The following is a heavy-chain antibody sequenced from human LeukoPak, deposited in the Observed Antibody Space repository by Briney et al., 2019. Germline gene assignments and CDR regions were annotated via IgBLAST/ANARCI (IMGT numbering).Heavy chain of an antibody. Sequence: GGSLRLSCAASGFTFSSYNMNWVRQAPAKGPEWVSSIRSSTYIYYADSVKGRFTISRDNAKNSLYLQMNSLRAEDTAVYYCARTLGCSSTSCYTGYYYYGMDVWGQGTTVTVSS. D-gene: IGHD2-2*02. J-gene: IGHJ6*02. V-gene: IGHV3-21*01. CDR2: IRSSTYI. CDR1: GFTFSSYN. CDR3: ARTLGCSSTSCYTGYYYYGMDV.